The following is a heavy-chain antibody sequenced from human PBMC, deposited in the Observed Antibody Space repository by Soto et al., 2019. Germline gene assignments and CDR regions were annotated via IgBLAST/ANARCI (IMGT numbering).Heavy chain of an antibody. V-gene: IGHV3-23*01. J-gene: IGHJ6*01. D-gene: IGHD3-10*01. CDR3: AKSKCVGELYYYCGMYV. Sequence: EVQLLESGGGLVQPGGSLRLSCAASGFTFSSYAMSWVRQAPGKGLEWVAAISGSGGSTYYADSVEGRFTIPGDTSRNTLYLQMDSWRAEDTAVYYGAKSKCVGELYYYCGMYVWGQGTTVTVSS. CDR1: GFTFSSYA. CDR2: ISGSGGST.